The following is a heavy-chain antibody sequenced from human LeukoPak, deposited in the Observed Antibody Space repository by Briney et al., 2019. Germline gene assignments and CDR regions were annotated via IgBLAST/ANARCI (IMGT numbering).Heavy chain of an antibody. J-gene: IGHJ4*02. CDR1: GFTFDDYT. V-gene: IGHV3-43*01. Sequence: PGGSLRLSCAASGFTFDDYTMHWVRQAPGKGLEWVSLISWDGGSTYYADSVKGRFTISRDNSKNSLYLQMNSLRTEDTALYYCAKGGRVLRYFIRYGELYYFDYWGQGTLVTVSS. D-gene: IGHD3-9*01. CDR2: ISWDGGST. CDR3: AKGGRVLRYFIRYGELYYFDY.